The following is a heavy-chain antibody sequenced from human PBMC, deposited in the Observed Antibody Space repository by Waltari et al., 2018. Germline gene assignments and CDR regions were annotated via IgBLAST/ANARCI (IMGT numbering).Heavy chain of an antibody. V-gene: IGHV4-39*01. CDR2: IYYSGST. CDR3: ARLHFNMVRGVIFDYFDY. J-gene: IGHJ4*02. D-gene: IGHD3-10*01. CDR1: GGSISSRSYY. Sequence: QLQLQESGTGLVKPSETLSLTCTVSGGSISSRSYYWGWIRQPPGKGLEWIGSIYYSGSTYYNPSLKSRVTISVDTSKNQFSLKLSSVTAADTAVYYCARLHFNMVRGVIFDYFDYWGQGTLVTVSS.